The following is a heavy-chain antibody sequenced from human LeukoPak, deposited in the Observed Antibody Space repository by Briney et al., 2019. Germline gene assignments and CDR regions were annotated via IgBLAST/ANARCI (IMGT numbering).Heavy chain of an antibody. CDR1: GGSISSGGYY. J-gene: IGHJ4*02. CDR3: ASGDNDPLFDY. Sequence: SETLSLTCTVSGGSISSGGYYWSWIRQHPGKGLEWIGSIYYSGSTNYNPSLQGRVTISLDTSRNQFSLKLSSVTAADTAVCYCASGDNDPLFDYWGQGTLVTVSS. D-gene: IGHD1-1*01. V-gene: IGHV4-31*03. CDR2: IYYSGST.